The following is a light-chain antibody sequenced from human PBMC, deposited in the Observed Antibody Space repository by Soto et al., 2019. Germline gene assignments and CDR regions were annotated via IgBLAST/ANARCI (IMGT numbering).Light chain of an antibody. V-gene: IGLV2-14*01. CDR2: DVN. Sequence: QSALTQPASVSGSPGQSITISCTGTSSDVGGYDFVSWYQHHPGKAPKLMIYDVNNRPSGLSNRFSGSKSGSTASLTISGLQTEDEADYYCSSYTSSHTRVFGTGTKLTVL. CDR3: SSYTSSHTRV. CDR1: SSDVGGYDF. J-gene: IGLJ1*01.